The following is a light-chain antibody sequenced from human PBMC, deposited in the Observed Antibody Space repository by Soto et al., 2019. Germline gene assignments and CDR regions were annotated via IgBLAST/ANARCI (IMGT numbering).Light chain of an antibody. CDR3: LQDYNYPRT. CDR1: QSVSSN. Sequence: EIVMTQSPATLSVSPGERATLSCRASQSVSSNLAWYQQKPGQTPRLLIYGSSTRATGIPARFSGSGSETEFTLTISSLQSEDFATYYCLQDYNYPRTFGQGTKVEIK. J-gene: IGKJ1*01. CDR2: GSS. V-gene: IGKV3-15*01.